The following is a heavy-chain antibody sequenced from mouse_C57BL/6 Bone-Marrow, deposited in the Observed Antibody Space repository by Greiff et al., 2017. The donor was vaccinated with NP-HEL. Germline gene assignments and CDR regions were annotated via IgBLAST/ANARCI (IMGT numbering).Heavy chain of an antibody. J-gene: IGHJ4*01. CDR3: TTGFAMDY. Sequence: EVQLKESGAELVRPGASVKLSCTASGFNIKDDYMHWVKQRPEQGLEWIGWIDPENGDTEYASKFQGKATITADTSSNTAYLQLSSLTSEDTAVYYCTTGFAMDYWGQGTSVTVSS. CDR1: GFNIKDDY. CDR2: IDPENGDT. V-gene: IGHV14-4*01.